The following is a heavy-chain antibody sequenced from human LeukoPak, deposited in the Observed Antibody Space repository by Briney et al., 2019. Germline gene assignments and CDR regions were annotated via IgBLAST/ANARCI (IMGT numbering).Heavy chain of an antibody. D-gene: IGHD2-15*01. V-gene: IGHV3-7*01. J-gene: IGHJ4*02. Sequence: GGSLRLSCAASGFTFSNSWITGVRQAPGKGLDWVASISHDGGNKRYAESIKGRLTISRDNVKNSLYLEINSLRADDTAIYYCAKDDSNNYYEYWGQGTLVTVSA. CDR3: AKDDSNNYYEY. CDR1: GFTFSNSW. CDR2: ISHDGGNK.